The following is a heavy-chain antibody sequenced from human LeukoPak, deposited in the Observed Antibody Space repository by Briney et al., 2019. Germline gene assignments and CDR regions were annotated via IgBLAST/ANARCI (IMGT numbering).Heavy chain of an antibody. V-gene: IGHV3-21*06. J-gene: IGHJ4*02. Sequence: PGGSLRLSCAASGFTFSSYAMSWVRQAPGKGLEWVSSISSGSSYRYYGDSVKGRFTVSRDNGKNSVYLQMNSLRAEDTAVYYCTRDRYSDGPGDYWGQGTLVTVSS. CDR1: GFTFSSYA. CDR2: ISSGSSYR. CDR3: TRDRYSDGPGDY. D-gene: IGHD5-12*01.